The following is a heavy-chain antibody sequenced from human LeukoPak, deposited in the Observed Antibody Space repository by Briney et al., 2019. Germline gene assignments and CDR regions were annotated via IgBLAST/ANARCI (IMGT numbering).Heavy chain of an antibody. Sequence: SVKVSCKASGGTFSSYAISWVRQAPGQGLEWMGGIIPIFGTANYAQKFQGRVTITADESTSTAYMELSSLRSEDTAVYYCARDLTSGYSYDLDYWGQGALVTVSS. V-gene: IGHV1-69*13. CDR1: GGTFSSYA. D-gene: IGHD5-18*01. CDR3: ARDLTSGYSYDLDY. J-gene: IGHJ4*02. CDR2: IIPIFGTA.